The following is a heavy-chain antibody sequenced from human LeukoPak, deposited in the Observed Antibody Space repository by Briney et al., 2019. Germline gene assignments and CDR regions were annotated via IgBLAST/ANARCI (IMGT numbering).Heavy chain of an antibody. CDR2: ISSSSSYI. CDR1: GFTFSSYE. Sequence: PGGSLRLSCAASGFTFSSYEMNWVRQAPGKGLEWVSSISSSSSYIYYADSVKGRFTISRDNAKNSLYLQMISLRAEDTAVYYCARDLSVGAKPDLGFDYWGQGTLVTVSS. J-gene: IGHJ4*02. D-gene: IGHD1-26*01. CDR3: ARDLSVGAKPDLGFDY. V-gene: IGHV3-21*01.